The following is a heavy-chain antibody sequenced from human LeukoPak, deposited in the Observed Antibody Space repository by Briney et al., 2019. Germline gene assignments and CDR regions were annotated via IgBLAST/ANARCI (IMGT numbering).Heavy chain of an antibody. CDR1: GGSISSYY. CDR3: ARLDCSGGSCYSPSFDY. D-gene: IGHD2-15*01. J-gene: IGHJ4*02. CDR2: IYTSGST. V-gene: IGHV4-4*09. Sequence: SETLSLTCTVSGGSISSYYWSWIRQPPGKGLEWIGYIYTSGSTNHNPSLKSRVTISVDTSKNQFSLKLSSVTAADTAVYYCARLDCSGGSCYSPSFDYWGQGTLVTVSS.